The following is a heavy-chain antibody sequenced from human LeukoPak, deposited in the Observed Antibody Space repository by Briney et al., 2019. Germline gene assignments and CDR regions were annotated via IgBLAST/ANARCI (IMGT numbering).Heavy chain of an antibody. Sequence: SETLSLTCTVSGGSISGSSYYWGWIRQPPGKGLEWIGSIYHSGSTYYNPSLKSRVTIAVETSKNQFSLKLSSVTAADTAVYYCASENGSGSYRIDYWGQGTLVTVSS. CDR3: ASENGSGSYRIDY. CDR1: GGSISGSSYY. CDR2: IYHSGST. J-gene: IGHJ4*02. V-gene: IGHV4-39*07. D-gene: IGHD3-10*01.